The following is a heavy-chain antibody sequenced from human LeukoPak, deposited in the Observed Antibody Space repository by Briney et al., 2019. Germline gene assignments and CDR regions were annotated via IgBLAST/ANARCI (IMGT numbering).Heavy chain of an antibody. CDR2: MNPNSGSI. Sequence: ASVKVSCKASGYTFTSYDINWVRQATGQGLEWMGWMNPNSGSIGYAQKFQGRVTITRNTSISTAYMELSGLRSEDTAVYYCARGRSTGHPYYFEYWGQGTLVTVSS. V-gene: IGHV1-8*03. CDR3: ARGRSTGHPYYFEY. CDR1: GYTFTSYD. J-gene: IGHJ4*02.